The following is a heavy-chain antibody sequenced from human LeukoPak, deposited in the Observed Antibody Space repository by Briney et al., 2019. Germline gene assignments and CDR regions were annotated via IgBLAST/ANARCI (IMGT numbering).Heavy chain of an antibody. CDR2: IYYSGST. Sequence: SETLSLTCTVSGGSISSYYWSWIRQPPGKGLEWIGYIYYSGSTNYNPSLKSRVTISVDTSKNQFFLKLSSVTAADTAVYYCAREPFRTTVTAADAFDIWGQGTMVTVSS. CDR3: AREPFRTTVTAADAFDI. CDR1: GGSISSYY. J-gene: IGHJ3*02. D-gene: IGHD4-17*01. V-gene: IGHV4-59*12.